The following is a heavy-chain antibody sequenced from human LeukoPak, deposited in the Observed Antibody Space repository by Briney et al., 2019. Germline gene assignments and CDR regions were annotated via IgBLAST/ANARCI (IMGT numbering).Heavy chain of an antibody. CDR2: INPNSGGT. J-gene: IGHJ4*02. CDR3: ARDPSAVGATDY. Sequence: ASVKVSCKASGYTFTGYYMHWVRQAPGQGLEWMGRINPNSGGTNYAQKFQGRVIMTRDTSISTAYMELSRLRSDDTAVYYCARDPSAVGATDYWGQGTLVTVSS. CDR1: GYTFTGYY. V-gene: IGHV1-2*06. D-gene: IGHD1-26*01.